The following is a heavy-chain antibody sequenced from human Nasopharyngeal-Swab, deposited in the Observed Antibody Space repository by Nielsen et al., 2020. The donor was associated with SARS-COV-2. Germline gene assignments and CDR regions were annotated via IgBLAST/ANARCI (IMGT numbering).Heavy chain of an antibody. CDR2: IGDKDHNYAT. Sequence: GESLKISCAASGFIFSASAIHWVRQASGKGLEWVGRIGDKDHNYATTYGVSVQGRFTISSDDSTNTAFLQMDSLKTEDTALYYCTSDFYFDYWGQGTLVTVSS. CDR1: GFIFSASA. CDR3: TSDFYFDY. J-gene: IGHJ4*02. V-gene: IGHV3-73*01.